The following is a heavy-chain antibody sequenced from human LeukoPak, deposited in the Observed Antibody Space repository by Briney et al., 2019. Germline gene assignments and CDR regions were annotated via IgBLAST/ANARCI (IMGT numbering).Heavy chain of an antibody. CDR1: GYTFTSYD. D-gene: IGHD3-3*01. J-gene: IGHJ3*02. CDR2: ISTYNYNT. Sequence: ASVKVSCKTSGYTFTSYDITWVRQAPGQGLQWMGYISTYNYNTHHSQKFQGRVFMSTDSSSGTAYMDLQSLTSDDTAVYYCARHMREFWSRRQPGDAFDIWGQGTMVTVSS. V-gene: IGHV1-18*01. CDR3: ARHMREFWSRRQPGDAFDI.